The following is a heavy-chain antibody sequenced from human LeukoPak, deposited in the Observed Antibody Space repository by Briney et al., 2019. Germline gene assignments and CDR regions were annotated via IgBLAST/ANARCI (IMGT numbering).Heavy chain of an antibody. D-gene: IGHD2-2*01. Sequence: PGGTLRLSCVASGFTVSSNYMSWVRQAPGKGLEWVSVIYSGGSTYYADSVKGRFTISRDNSKNTPYLQMNSLRAEDTAVYYCASAINPYCSSTSCSRWYYFDYWGQGTLVTVSS. CDR2: IYSGGST. CDR1: GFTVSSNY. CDR3: ASAINPYCSSTSCSRWYYFDY. J-gene: IGHJ4*02. V-gene: IGHV3-66*01.